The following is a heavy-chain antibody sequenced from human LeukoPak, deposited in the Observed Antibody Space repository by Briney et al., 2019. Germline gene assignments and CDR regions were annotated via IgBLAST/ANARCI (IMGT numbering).Heavy chain of an antibody. Sequence: SETLSLTCAVYGGSFSGYYWSWIRQPPGKGLEWIGEINHSGSTNYNPSLKSRVTISVDTSKNQFSLKLSSVTAADTAVYYCARGGENEVSDYWGQGTLVTVSS. V-gene: IGHV4-34*01. J-gene: IGHJ4*02. D-gene: IGHD3-10*01. CDR3: ARGGENEVSDY. CDR2: INHSGST. CDR1: GGSFSGYY.